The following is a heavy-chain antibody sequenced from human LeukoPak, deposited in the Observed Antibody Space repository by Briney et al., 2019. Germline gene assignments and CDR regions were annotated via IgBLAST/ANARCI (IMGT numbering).Heavy chain of an antibody. Sequence: ASVKVSCKASGYTFTSYYMHWVRQAPGQGLEWMGIINPSGGSTSYAQKFQGRVTMTRDTSTSTVYMELSSLRSEDTAVYYCARDKRKYSSGNFNAFDIWGQGTMVTVSS. CDR2: INPSGGST. V-gene: IGHV1-46*01. D-gene: IGHD6-19*01. CDR1: GYTFTSYY. CDR3: ARDKRKYSSGNFNAFDI. J-gene: IGHJ3*02.